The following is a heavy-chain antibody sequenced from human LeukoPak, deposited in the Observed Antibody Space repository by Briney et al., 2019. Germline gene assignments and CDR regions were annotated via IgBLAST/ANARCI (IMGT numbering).Heavy chain of an antibody. CDR3: ARDGGYCSGGSCYWIFDY. D-gene: IGHD2-15*01. V-gene: IGHV4-59*01. Sequence: PSETLSLTCTVSGGFISSYYWSWIRQPPGKGLEWIGYIYYSGSTNYNPSLKSRVTISVDTSKNQFSLKLSSVTAADTAVYYCARDGGYCSGGSCYWIFDYWGQGTLVTVSS. CDR1: GGFISSYY. J-gene: IGHJ4*02. CDR2: IYYSGST.